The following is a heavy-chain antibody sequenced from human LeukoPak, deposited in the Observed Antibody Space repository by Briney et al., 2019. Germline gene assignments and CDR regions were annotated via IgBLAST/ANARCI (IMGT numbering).Heavy chain of an antibody. D-gene: IGHD3-10*01. Sequence: SETLSLTCTVSGGSISSSSYYWGWIRQPPGKGLEWIGAIYFSGSTYYNPSLKSRVTISLDTAKNQFSLKLTSVTASDTAVYYCARQGGLVWFGELGTQDYWGQGTLVTVSS. CDR2: IYFSGST. CDR1: GGSISSSSYY. V-gene: IGHV4-39*01. CDR3: ARQGGLVWFGELGTQDY. J-gene: IGHJ4*02.